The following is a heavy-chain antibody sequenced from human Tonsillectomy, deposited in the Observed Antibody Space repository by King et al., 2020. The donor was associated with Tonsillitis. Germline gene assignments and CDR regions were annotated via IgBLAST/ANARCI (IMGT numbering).Heavy chain of an antibody. CDR3: AKDRSDSKGVFDY. CDR1: GFTFSGYG. CDR2: ISFDGSDK. D-gene: IGHD3-22*01. J-gene: IGHJ4*02. V-gene: IGHV3-30*18. Sequence: VQLVESGGGVVQPGRSLRLSCAASGFTFSGYGMHWVRQAPGKGLEWVADISFDGSDKCYADSVKGRFTISRDNSKNTLFLQMNNLRTEDTAVYYCAKDRSDSKGVFDYWGQGTLVTVSA.